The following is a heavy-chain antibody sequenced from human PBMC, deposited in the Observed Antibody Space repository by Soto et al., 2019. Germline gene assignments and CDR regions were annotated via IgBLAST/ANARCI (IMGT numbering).Heavy chain of an antibody. CDR1: GGSFSGYY. CDR2: INHSGST. V-gene: IGHV4-34*01. CDR3: ARGSYDFWSGYYTGILDY. D-gene: IGHD3-3*01. Sequence: SETLSLTCAVYGGSFSGYYWSWIRQPPGKGLEWIGEINHSGSTNYNPSLKSRVTISVDTSKNQFSLKLSSVTAADTAVYYCARGSYDFWSGYYTGILDYWGQGTLVTVSS. J-gene: IGHJ4*02.